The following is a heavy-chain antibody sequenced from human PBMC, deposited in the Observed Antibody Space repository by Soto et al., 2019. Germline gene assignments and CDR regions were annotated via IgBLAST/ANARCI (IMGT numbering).Heavy chain of an antibody. CDR3: ATIAAAGPTPFDY. Sequence: QVQLVQSGAEVKKPGASVKVSCKASGYTFTSYGISWVRQAPGQGLEWMGWISAYNGNTNYAQKFQGRVTMTRDTSISTAYMELSRLRSDDTAVYYCATIAAAGPTPFDYWGQGTLVTVSS. V-gene: IGHV1-18*04. CDR2: ISAYNGNT. CDR1: GYTFTSYG. D-gene: IGHD6-13*01. J-gene: IGHJ4*02.